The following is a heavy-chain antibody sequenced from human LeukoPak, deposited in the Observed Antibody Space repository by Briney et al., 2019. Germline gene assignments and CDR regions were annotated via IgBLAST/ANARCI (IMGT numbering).Heavy chain of an antibody. V-gene: IGHV3-30-3*01. Sequence: GRSLRLSCAASGFTFSSYAMHWVRQAPGKGLEWVAVISYDGSNKYYADSVKGRFTISRDNAKNTLYLQMDSLRADDTAVYYCVRGPTYFDSWGQGTLVTVSS. J-gene: IGHJ4*02. CDR2: ISYDGSNK. CDR1: GFTFSSYA. CDR3: VRGPTYFDS.